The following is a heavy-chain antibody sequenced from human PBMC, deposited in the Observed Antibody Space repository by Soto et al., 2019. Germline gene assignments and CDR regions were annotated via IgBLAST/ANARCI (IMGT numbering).Heavy chain of an antibody. CDR2: ISHSGST. Sequence: SETLSLTCTVSGDSISNSYWSWTRQPPGKGLEWIGYISHSGSTNYNPSLKSRVTISLDTSKNQFSLKLSSVTAADTAVYYCARNYYDFWSGLYYYYMDVWGKGTTVTVSS. D-gene: IGHD3-3*01. CDR3: ARNYYDFWSGLYYYYMDV. J-gene: IGHJ6*03. CDR1: GDSISNSY. V-gene: IGHV4-59*08.